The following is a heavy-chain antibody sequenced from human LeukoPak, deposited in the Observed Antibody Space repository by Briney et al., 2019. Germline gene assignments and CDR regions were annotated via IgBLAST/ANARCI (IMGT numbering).Heavy chain of an antibody. CDR1: GYTFNGYD. J-gene: IGHJ4*02. Sequence: ASVKVSCKASGYTFNGYDLNWVRQATGQGLQWMGWMNINSGNTGYAQKFRGRITMTRDASISTAYMELRSLTSEDTAVYYCARQECANGVCYMGIDYWGQGTLVTVSS. CDR2: MNINSGNT. CDR3: ARQECANGVCYMGIDY. D-gene: IGHD2-8*01. V-gene: IGHV1-8*02.